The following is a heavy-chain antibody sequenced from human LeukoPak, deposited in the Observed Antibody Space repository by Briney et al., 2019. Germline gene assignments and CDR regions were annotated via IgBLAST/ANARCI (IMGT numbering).Heavy chain of an antibody. CDR1: GGSFSDYY. J-gene: IGHJ4*02. Sequence: PSETLSLTCAVYGGSFSDYYWSWIRQPPGKGLEWIGEINHSGSTNYNPSLKSRVTISVDTSKNQFSLKLSSVTAADTAVYYCARVAFYDYVWGSYRPFDYWGQGTLVTVSS. CDR3: ARVAFYDYVWGSYRPFDY. V-gene: IGHV4-34*01. CDR2: INHSGST. D-gene: IGHD3-16*02.